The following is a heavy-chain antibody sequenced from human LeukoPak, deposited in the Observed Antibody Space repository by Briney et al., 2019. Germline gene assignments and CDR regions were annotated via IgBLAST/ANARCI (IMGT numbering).Heavy chain of an antibody. J-gene: IGHJ5*02. V-gene: IGHV4-59*08. CDR2: IYYSGST. D-gene: IGHD2-2*01. CDR3: ASRPVVPAATYNWFDP. CDR1: GGSISSYY. Sequence: SETLSLTCTVSGGSISSYYWSWIRQPPGKGLEWIGYIYYSGSTNYNPSLKSRVTISVDTSKNQFSLKLSSVTAADTAVYYCASRPVVPAATYNWFDPWGQGTLVTVSS.